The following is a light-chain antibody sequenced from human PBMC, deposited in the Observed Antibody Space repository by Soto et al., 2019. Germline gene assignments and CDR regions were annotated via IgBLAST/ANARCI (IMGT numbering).Light chain of an antibody. J-gene: IGKJ1*01. CDR3: QHYYNWQPR. V-gene: IGKV3-15*01. Sequence: EILMTQSPATXSLSPWXXSXLXFRASQSISSNLAWYQQKPGQAPRLLMYGASTRATGVPARFSGSGSGTEFTLTISNLQSEDFAVYYCQHYYNWQPRFGQGTKVDIK. CDR2: GAS. CDR1: QSISSN.